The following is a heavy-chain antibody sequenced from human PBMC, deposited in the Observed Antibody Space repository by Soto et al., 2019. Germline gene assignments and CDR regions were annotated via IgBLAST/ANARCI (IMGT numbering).Heavy chain of an antibody. Sequence: SETLSLTCTVSGRSISGYYWSWIRQPPGKGLEWIGYMYNTGSTVYNPSFKSRVTISVDTSKSQLSLRLNSVTAADTAVYYCARDLWGYCGTDCYPLDVWGQGTTVTVS. CDR2: MYNTGST. CDR3: ARDLWGYCGTDCYPLDV. J-gene: IGHJ6*02. CDR1: GRSISGYY. D-gene: IGHD2-21*02. V-gene: IGHV4-59*01.